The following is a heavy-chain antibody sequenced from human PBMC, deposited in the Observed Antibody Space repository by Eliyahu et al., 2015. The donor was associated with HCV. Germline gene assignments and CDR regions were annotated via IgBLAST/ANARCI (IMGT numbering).Heavy chain of an antibody. CDR3: AYGPRGGGTVALDY. CDR2: IYWDDEK. CDR1: GFSLSTGGVG. D-gene: IGHD4-23*01. Sequence: QITLKESGPTLVKPTQTLTLTCTFSGFSLSTGGVGVAWIRQPPGKALEWLALIYWDDEKRYRPSLKSRLTITKDXPKNQVVLTMTNMDPVDTATYYCAYGPRGGGTVALDYWGQGILVTVSS. J-gene: IGHJ4*02. V-gene: IGHV2-5*02.